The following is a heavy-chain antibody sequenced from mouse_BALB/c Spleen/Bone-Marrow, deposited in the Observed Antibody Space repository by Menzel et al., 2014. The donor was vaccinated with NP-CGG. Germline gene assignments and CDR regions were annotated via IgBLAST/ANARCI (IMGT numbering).Heavy chain of an antibody. CDR3: ARSGKVRNAMDY. J-gene: IGHJ4*01. CDR2: ISGYYGDA. D-gene: IGHD2-14*01. Sequence: VQLQQSGAKLVGPGVSVKISCKGSGYTFTDHAMHWVKRSHAKSLEWIGLISGYYGDAIYNQKFKGKATMTVDKSSSTAYMELARLTSEDSAIYYCARSGKVRNAMDYWGQGTPVTVSS. CDR1: GYTFTDHA. V-gene: IGHV1S137*01.